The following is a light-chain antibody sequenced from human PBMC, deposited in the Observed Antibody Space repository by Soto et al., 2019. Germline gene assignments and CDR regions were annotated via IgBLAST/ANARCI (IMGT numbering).Light chain of an antibody. CDR2: DAS. Sequence: EIVMTQSPATLSVSPGERVTLSCRASQSVSSNLAWYQHKPGQAPRLLISDASTRATGTAARFSGSGSGTEFTLTISSLESEDFAVYYCQQYHHWPRTFGQGTKVEIE. CDR3: QQYHHWPRT. V-gene: IGKV3-15*01. J-gene: IGKJ1*01. CDR1: QSVSSN.